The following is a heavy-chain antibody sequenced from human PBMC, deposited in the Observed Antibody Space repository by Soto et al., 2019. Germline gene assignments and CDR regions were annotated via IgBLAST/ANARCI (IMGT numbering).Heavy chain of an antibody. CDR1: GDSVSSNSAA. Sequence: SQTLSLTCAISGDSVSSNSAAWNWIRQSPSRGLEWLGRTYYRSKWYNDYAVSVESRITINPDTSKNQFSLQLNSVTPEDTAVYYCARAIVATTDNWFDPWGQGTLVTVSS. CDR3: ARAIVATTDNWFDP. V-gene: IGHV6-1*01. J-gene: IGHJ5*02. CDR2: TYYRSKWYN. D-gene: IGHD5-12*01.